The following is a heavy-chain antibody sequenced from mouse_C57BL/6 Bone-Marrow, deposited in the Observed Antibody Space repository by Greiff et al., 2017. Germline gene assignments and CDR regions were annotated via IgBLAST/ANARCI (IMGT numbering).Heavy chain of an antibody. CDR2: INYDGSST. Sequence: EVMLVESEGGLVQPGSSMKLSCTASGFTFSDYYMAWVRQVPEQGLEWVANINYDGSSTYYLDSLKSRFIISRDNAENILYLQMSSLKSEDTATYYCARGSPDSSGPFAYWGQGTLVTVSA. D-gene: IGHD3-2*02. V-gene: IGHV5-16*01. J-gene: IGHJ3*01. CDR3: ARGSPDSSGPFAY. CDR1: GFTFSDYY.